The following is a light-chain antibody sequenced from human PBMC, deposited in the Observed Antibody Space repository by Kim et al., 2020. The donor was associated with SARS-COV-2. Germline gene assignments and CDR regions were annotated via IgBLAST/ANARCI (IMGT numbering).Light chain of an antibody. Sequence: DIVLTQSPGTLSLSPGDRATLSCRASLSVSSGYMAWYQQKPGQPPRLLIYGTSTRAAGIPGRFSVSGSGTEFTLTISRLEPDDFAVYYCQQYGSSRTWTFGQGTKVDIK. J-gene: IGKJ1*01. CDR1: LSVSSGY. CDR2: GTS. CDR3: QQYGSSRTWT. V-gene: IGKV3-20*01.